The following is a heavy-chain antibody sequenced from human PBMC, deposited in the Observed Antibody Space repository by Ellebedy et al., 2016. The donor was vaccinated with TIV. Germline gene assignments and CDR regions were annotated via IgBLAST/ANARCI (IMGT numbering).Heavy chain of an antibody. V-gene: IGHV3-30*18. D-gene: IGHD3-22*01. Sequence: GESLKISXAASGFRFSSYGMHWVRQAPSKGLEWVAVISSDGSDKYYADSVKGRFTISRDNSKNTLYLQMNSLRTEDTAVYYCAKGVYDSSLSGLDVWGQGTTVTVSS. J-gene: IGHJ6*02. CDR3: AKGVYDSSLSGLDV. CDR1: GFRFSSYG. CDR2: ISSDGSDK.